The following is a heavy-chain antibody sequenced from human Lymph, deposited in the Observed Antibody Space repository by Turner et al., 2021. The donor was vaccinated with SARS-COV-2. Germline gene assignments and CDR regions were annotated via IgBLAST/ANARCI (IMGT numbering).Heavy chain of an antibody. CDR2: IYYRGST. D-gene: IGHD2-21*02. J-gene: IGHJ5*02. CDR3: ARETVNNWVDP. V-gene: IGHV4-59*01. Sequence: QVQLQESGPRLVKPLETLSLTCPVSGGSMNSNDWSWIRQPPGKRLEWIGYIYYRGSTNYNPSPESRVTISVDTSRNQFSLNLTSVTAADTAIYYCARETVNNWVDPWGQGTLVTVSS. CDR1: GGSMNSND.